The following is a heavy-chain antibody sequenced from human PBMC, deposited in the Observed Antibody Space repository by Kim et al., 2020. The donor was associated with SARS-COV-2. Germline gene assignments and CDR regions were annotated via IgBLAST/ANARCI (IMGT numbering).Heavy chain of an antibody. CDR1: GGSIIDYY. CDR2: IFHTGTT. D-gene: IGHD3-10*01. Sequence: SETLSLTCTVSGGSIIDYYWSWIRQPPGKGLEWVGYIFHTGTTNYNPSLTSRVTISVDTSKNQFSLKLTSGTAADTAVYYCARQPYRGSAYYCDHWGQGTLVTVSS. J-gene: IGHJ4*02. V-gene: IGHV4-59*08. CDR3: ARQPYRGSAYYCDH.